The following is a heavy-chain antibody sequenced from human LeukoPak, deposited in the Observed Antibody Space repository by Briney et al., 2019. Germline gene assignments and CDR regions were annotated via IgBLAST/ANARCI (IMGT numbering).Heavy chain of an antibody. D-gene: IGHD3-3*01. J-gene: IGHJ5*02. CDR2: MNPNSGNT. CDR3: ARIYDFWSGYYDWFDP. V-gene: IGHV1-8*02. Sequence: GASVKVSCKASGYTFTGYYMHWVRQATGQGLEWMGWMNPNSGNTGYAQKFQGRVTMTRNTSISTAYMELSSLRSEDTAVYYCARIYDFWSGYYDWFDPWGQGTLVTVSS. CDR1: GYTFTGYY.